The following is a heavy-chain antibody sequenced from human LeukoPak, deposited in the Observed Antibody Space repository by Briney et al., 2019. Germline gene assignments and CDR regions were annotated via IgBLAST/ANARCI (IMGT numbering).Heavy chain of an antibody. V-gene: IGHV3-23*01. CDR1: EFTFSTYV. Sequence: GGSLRLSCAASEFTFSTYVMTWVRQAPGKGLEWVSAISGSGGSTYYADSVKGRFTISRDNSKNTLYLQMNNLRAEDTAVYYCAKRGGENDYYYYMDVWGKGTTVTVSS. CDR3: AKRGGENDYYYYMDV. D-gene: IGHD3-10*01. J-gene: IGHJ6*03. CDR2: ISGSGGST.